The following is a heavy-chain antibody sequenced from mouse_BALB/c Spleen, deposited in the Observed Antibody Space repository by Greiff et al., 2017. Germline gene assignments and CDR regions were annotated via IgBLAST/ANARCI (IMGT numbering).Heavy chain of an antibody. D-gene: IGHD1-1*01. CDR2: INPSNGRT. CDR3: ARRDYGSSYYYAMDY. V-gene: IGHV1S81*02. J-gene: IGHJ4*01. CDR1: GYTFTSYW. Sequence: VQLQQPGAELVKPGASVKLSCKASGYTFTSYWMHWVKQRPGQGLEWIGEINPSNGRTNYNEKFKSKATLTVDKSSSTAYMQLSSLTSEDSAVYYCARRDYGSSYYYAMDYWGQGTSVTVSS.